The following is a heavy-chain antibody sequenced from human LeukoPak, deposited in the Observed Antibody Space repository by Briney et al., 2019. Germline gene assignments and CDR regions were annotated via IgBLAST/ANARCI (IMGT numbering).Heavy chain of an antibody. J-gene: IGHJ4*02. CDR3: ARQEDYYDSSGYSRFVTDY. D-gene: IGHD3-22*01. CDR1: GYSSTSYW. CDR2: IYPGDSDT. V-gene: IGHV5-51*01. Sequence: PGESLKISCKGSGYSSTSYWIGWVRQMPGKGLEWMGIIYPGDSDTRYSPSFQGQVTISADKSISTAYLQWSSLKASDTAMYYCARQEDYYDSSGYSRFVTDYWGQGTLVTVSS.